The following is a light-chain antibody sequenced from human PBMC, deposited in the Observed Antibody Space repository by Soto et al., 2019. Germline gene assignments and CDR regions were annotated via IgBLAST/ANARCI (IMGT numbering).Light chain of an antibody. CDR3: SSFTSRNTYV. V-gene: IGLV2-18*02. CDR1: SSDVGTYNR. J-gene: IGLJ1*01. Sequence: QSVLTQPPSASGSPGQSVAISCSGTSSDVGTYNRVSWYQQPPGTAPKLMIYDVTNRPSGVPERFSGSKFGNTASLTISWLQAEDEADYYCSSFTSRNTYVFGTGTKVTVL. CDR2: DVT.